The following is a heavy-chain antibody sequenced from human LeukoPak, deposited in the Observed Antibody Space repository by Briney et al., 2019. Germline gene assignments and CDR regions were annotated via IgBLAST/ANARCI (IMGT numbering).Heavy chain of an antibody. D-gene: IGHD1-26*01. J-gene: IGHJ4*02. V-gene: IGHV1-69*05. CDR1: GYTFSSHA. CDR2: IIPIFGTA. CDR3: ATVAGDPIVGATDPFDY. Sequence: ASVKVSCKASGYTFSSHAISWVRQAPGQGLEWMGGIIPIFGTANYAQKFQGRVTITTDESTSTAYMELSSLRSEDTAVYYCATVAGDPIVGATDPFDYWGQGTLVTVSS.